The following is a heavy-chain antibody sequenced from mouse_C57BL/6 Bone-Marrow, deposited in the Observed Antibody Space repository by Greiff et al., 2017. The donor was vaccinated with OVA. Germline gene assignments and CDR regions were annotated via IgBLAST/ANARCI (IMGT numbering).Heavy chain of an antibody. J-gene: IGHJ4*01. CDR2: ISSGGDYI. CDR3: TRTEFPGGSIPMDY. D-gene: IGHD1-1*01. V-gene: IGHV5-9-1*02. Sequence: DVMLVESGEGLVKPGGSLKLSCAASGFTFSSYAMSWVRQTPEKRLEWVAYISSGGDYIYYADTVKGRFTISRDNARNTLYLQMSSLKSEDTAMYYCTRTEFPGGSIPMDYWGQGTSVTVSS. CDR1: GFTFSSYA.